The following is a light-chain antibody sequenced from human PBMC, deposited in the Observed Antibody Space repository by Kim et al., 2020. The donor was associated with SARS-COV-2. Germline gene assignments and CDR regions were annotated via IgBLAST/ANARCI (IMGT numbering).Light chain of an antibody. CDR3: QVWDKSSDHWL. CDR2: YDS. J-gene: IGLJ3*02. V-gene: IGLV3-21*04. Sequence: RGKTGKKNCEGNDIGSKSVHCNQEKPGKRPRLVIYYDSDQHSGNPEPFTGSNSGSTAKLTISRVEAGDEADYYCQVWDKSSDHWLFGGGTQLNVL. CDR1: DIGSKS.